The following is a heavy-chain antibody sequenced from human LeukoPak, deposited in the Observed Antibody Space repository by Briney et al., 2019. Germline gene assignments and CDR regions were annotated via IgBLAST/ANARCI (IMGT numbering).Heavy chain of an antibody. CDR2: IYSGGST. V-gene: IGHV3-53*04. CDR1: GFSFSDYW. Sequence: GGSLRLSCAASGFSFSDYWMHWVRQAPGKGLEWVSSIYSGGSTYYADSVKGRYTISRHNPNTLCLQMNSLKTEDTAVYHCARIRLDYSETRIDSFDIWGQGTMVTVSS. D-gene: IGHD3-22*01. J-gene: IGHJ3*02. CDR3: ARIRLDYSETRIDSFDI.